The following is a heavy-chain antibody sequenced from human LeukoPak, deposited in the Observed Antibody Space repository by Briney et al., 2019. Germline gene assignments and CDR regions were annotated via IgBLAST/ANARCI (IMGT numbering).Heavy chain of an antibody. CDR3: ARDCGGDCYFGY. D-gene: IGHD2-21*01. V-gene: IGHV3-21*01. J-gene: IGHJ4*02. Sequence: GGSLRLSCAASGFTFSSYSMNWVRQAPGKGLEWVSSISSSSSYIYYADSVKGRFTISRDNAKNSLYLQMNSLRAEDTAVYYCARDCGGDCYFGYWGQGTLVTVSS. CDR1: GFTFSSYS. CDR2: ISSSSSYI.